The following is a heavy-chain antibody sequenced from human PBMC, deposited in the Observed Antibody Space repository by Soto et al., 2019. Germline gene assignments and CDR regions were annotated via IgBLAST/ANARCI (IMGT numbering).Heavy chain of an antibody. V-gene: IGHV4-39*01. J-gene: IGHJ5*02. CDR1: GGSVSSSSCY. CDR2: IYYSGST. CDR3: ARTPSPRVRGVQNWFDP. D-gene: IGHD3-10*01. Sequence: PSETLSLTCTVSGGSVSSSSCYWGWIRQPPGKGLEWIGSIYYSGSTYYNPSLKSRVTISVDTSKSQFSLKLSSVTAADTAVYYCARTPSPRVRGVQNWFDPWGQGTLVTVSS.